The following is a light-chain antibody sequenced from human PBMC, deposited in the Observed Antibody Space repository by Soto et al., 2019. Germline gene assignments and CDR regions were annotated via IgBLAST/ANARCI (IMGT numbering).Light chain of an antibody. CDR1: HSVLYSSNNKNY. CDR3: QQYNNWPRT. J-gene: IGKJ1*01. Sequence: DIVMTQSPDSLTVSLGERATINCKSSHSVLYSSNNKNYLAWYQQKPGQAPRLLIYDTSTRATGIPARFSGSGSGTEFTLTINSLQSEDFAVYYCQQYNNWPRTFGQGTKVDIK. CDR2: DTS. V-gene: IGKV4-1*01.